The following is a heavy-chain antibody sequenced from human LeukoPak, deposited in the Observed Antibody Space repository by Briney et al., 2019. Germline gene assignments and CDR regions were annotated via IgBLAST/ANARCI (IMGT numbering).Heavy chain of an antibody. V-gene: IGHV4-34*01. CDR2: INHSGST. Sequence: SETLSLTCAVYGGSFSGYYWSWIRQPPGKGLEWIGEINHSGSTNYNPSLKSRVTISVDTSKNQLSLKLSSVTAADTAVYYCARVIRRAASTKRIRNNSGFDYWGQGTLVTVSS. D-gene: IGHD2-15*01. CDR1: GGSFSGYY. J-gene: IGHJ4*02. CDR3: ARVIRRAASTKRIRNNSGFDY.